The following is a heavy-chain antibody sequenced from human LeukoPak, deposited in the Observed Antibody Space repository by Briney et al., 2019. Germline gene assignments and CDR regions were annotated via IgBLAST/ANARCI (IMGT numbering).Heavy chain of an antibody. CDR2: INRNSGGT. J-gene: IGHJ4*02. CDR1: GYTFTGYY. D-gene: IGHD3-9*01. Sequence: ASVKVSCKASGYTFTGYYMHWVRQAPGQGLEWMGWINRNSGGTNYAQKFQGRVTMTRYTSISTAYMELSRLRSADTAVYYCAGDILTGYSFDYWGQGTLVTVSS. CDR3: AGDILTGYSFDY. V-gene: IGHV1-2*02.